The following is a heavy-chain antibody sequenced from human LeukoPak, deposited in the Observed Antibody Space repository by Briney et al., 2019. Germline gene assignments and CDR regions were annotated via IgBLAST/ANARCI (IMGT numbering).Heavy chain of an antibody. D-gene: IGHD3-16*01. CDR3: ARAEQYDYVWGSYSPHS. CDR1: GYTFTGYY. V-gene: IGHV1-2*02. J-gene: IGHJ4*02. CDR2: INPNSGGT. Sequence: ASVKVSCKASGYTFTGYYMHWVRQAPGQGLEWMGWINPNSGGTNYAQKFQGRVTMTRDTSISTAYMELSRLRSDDTAVYYCARAEQYDYVWGSYSPHSWGQGTLVTVSS.